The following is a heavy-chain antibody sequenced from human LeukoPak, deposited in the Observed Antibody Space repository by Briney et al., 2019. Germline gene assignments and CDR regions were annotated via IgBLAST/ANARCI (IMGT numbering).Heavy chain of an antibody. V-gene: IGHV4-4*02. CDR2: IFHSGTT. D-gene: IGHD2/OR15-2a*01. J-gene: IGHJ6*03. CDR3: ARLTPTTLSLYYYYMDV. CDR1: GFTVSSNY. Sequence: PGGSLRLSCTASGFTVSSNYMSWVRQAPGKGLEWIGRIFHSGTTDYMTSLKGRVTISVDKSKNQFSLTLTSVTAADTAVYYCARLTPTTLSLYYYYMDVWGKGTTVTVSS.